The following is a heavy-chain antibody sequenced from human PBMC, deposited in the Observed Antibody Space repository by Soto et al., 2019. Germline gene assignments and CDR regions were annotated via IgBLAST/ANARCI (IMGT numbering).Heavy chain of an antibody. D-gene: IGHD3-3*01. Sequence: TLSLTCTVSGGSISSGDYYWSWIRQPPGKGLEWIGYIYYSGSTYYNPSLKSRVTISVDTSKNQFSLKLSSVTAADTAVYYCARDNILGILYGGMDVWGQGTTVTVSS. CDR1: GGSISSGDYY. J-gene: IGHJ6*02. CDR2: IYYSGST. V-gene: IGHV4-30-4*01. CDR3: ARDNILGILYGGMDV.